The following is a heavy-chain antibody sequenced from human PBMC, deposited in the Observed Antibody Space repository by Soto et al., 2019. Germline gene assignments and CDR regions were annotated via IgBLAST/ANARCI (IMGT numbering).Heavy chain of an antibody. D-gene: IGHD3-3*01. Sequence: TLSLTCTVSGGSISSGDYYWSWIRQPPGKGLEWIGYIYYSGSTYYNPSLKSRVTISVDTSKNQFSLKLSSVTAADTAVYYCARDNILGILYGGMDVWGQGTTVTVSS. CDR1: GGSISSGDYY. J-gene: IGHJ6*02. CDR2: IYYSGST. V-gene: IGHV4-30-4*01. CDR3: ARDNILGILYGGMDV.